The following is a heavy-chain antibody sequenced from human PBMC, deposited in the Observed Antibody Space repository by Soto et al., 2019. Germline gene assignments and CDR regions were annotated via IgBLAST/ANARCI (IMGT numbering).Heavy chain of an antibody. CDR2: FDPENDET. V-gene: IGHV1-24*01. D-gene: IGHD2-15*01. Sequence: GASVKVSCKVSGYTLTEVSIHWVRQAPGQGLEWMGGFDPENDETNYAQRFQGRFTMTEDSSTDTAFMELNSLRSDDTAVYYCTTAAYCSGATCYSGHNWFDPWGQGXLVTVSS. J-gene: IGHJ5*02. CDR3: TTAAYCSGATCYSGHNWFDP. CDR1: GYTLTEVS.